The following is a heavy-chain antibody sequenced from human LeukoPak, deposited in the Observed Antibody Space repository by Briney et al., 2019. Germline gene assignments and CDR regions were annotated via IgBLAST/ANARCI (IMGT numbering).Heavy chain of an antibody. D-gene: IGHD6-13*01. CDR3: ARSAVAAAGTGAFDI. CDR2: FSATDGGT. Sequence: GGSLRLSCAASGFTFSNYAMSWVRQAPGKGLEWVSAFSATDGGTYYADSVKGRFAISRDNSKNALYLEMNSLRPEDTALYYCARSAVAAAGTGAFDIWGQGTMVTVSS. J-gene: IGHJ3*02. V-gene: IGHV3-23*01. CDR1: GFTFSNYA.